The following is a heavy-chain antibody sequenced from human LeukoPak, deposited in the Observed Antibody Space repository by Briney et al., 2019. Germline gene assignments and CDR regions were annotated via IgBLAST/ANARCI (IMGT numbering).Heavy chain of an antibody. CDR3: AKDQSYSSGWSKAGEDY. D-gene: IGHD6-19*01. Sequence: ASVKVSCKASGYTFTGYYMHWVRQAPGQGFEWMGWINPKSGGTNYAQKFQGRVTMTRDTSISTAYMELSRLRYDDTAVYYCAKDQSYSSGWSKAGEDYWGQGTLVTVSS. J-gene: IGHJ4*02. CDR1: GYTFTGYY. CDR2: INPKSGGT. V-gene: IGHV1-2*02.